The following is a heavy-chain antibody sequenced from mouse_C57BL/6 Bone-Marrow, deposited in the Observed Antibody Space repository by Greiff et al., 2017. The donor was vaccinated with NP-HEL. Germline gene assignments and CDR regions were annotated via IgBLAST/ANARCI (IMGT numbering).Heavy chain of an antibody. Sequence: QLQPSGPELVKPGASGKISCQASGYSFTDHKMNWVKQRNGKRLEWIGVINPNYGTTSYKQKFKGKATLTVDQSSSTAYMQLNSLTSEDSAVYYCARSFYDGYYDDYWGQGTTLTVSS. J-gene: IGHJ2*01. CDR1: GYSFTDHK. CDR2: INPNYGTT. CDR3: ARSFYDGYYDDY. D-gene: IGHD2-3*01. V-gene: IGHV1-39*01.